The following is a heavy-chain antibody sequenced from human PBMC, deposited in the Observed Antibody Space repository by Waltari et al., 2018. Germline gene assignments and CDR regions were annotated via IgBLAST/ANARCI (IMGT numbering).Heavy chain of an antibody. CDR1: GGPISSSSYY. CDR3: ARRGSSSWYEDY. D-gene: IGHD6-13*01. Sequence: QLPLPESGPGLVKPSETLSLTCTVSGGPISSSSYYCGWSRQPPGKGLEWIGSIYYSGSTYYNPSLKSRVTISVDTSKNQFSLKLSSVTAADTAVYYCARRGSSSWYEDYWGQGTLVTVSS. J-gene: IGHJ4*02. V-gene: IGHV4-39*01. CDR2: IYYSGST.